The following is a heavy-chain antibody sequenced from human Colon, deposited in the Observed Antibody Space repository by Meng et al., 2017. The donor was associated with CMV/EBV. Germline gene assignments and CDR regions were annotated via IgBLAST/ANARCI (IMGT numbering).Heavy chain of an antibody. CDR2: VYYSGAT. CDR3: ARVPYYDYVWGSYRYDDAFDI. V-gene: IGHV4-61*01. CDR1: GASVTSDSHY. J-gene: IGHJ3*02. D-gene: IGHD3-16*02. Sequence: GSLRLSCTVSGASVTSDSHYWSWIRQPPGKGLEYIGYVYYSGATNYNPSLKSRVTISVDTSKNQFSLKLSSVTAADTAVYYCARVPYYDYVWGSYRYDDAFDIWGQGTMVTVSS.